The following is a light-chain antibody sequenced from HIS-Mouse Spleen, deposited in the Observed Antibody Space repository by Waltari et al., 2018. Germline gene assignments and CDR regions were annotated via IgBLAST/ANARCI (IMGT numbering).Light chain of an antibody. Sequence: DIQMTQSPSSLSASVGDRVTITCRASQQISSYLNWYQQKPVKAPKLLIYAASSLQSGVPSRFSGSGSGTDFTLTISSLQPEDFATYYCQQSYSTPLTFGGGTKVEIK. J-gene: IGKJ4*01. CDR3: QQSYSTPLT. V-gene: IGKV1-39*01. CDR2: AAS. CDR1: QQISSY.